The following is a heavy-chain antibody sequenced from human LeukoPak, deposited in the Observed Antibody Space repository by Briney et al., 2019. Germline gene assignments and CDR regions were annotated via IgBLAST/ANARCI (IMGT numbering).Heavy chain of an antibody. D-gene: IGHD3-10*01. CDR2: ISYSGNT. CDR3: ARSFGGSYFDY. CDR1: GGSITSGGYF. Sequence: PSETLSLTCTVSGGSITSGGYFWSWIRQHPGEGLERIGYISYSGNTYYNPSLKSRLTISVDTSKNQFSLKLSSVTAADTAVYYCARSFGGSYFDYWGQGILVTVSS. J-gene: IGHJ4*02. V-gene: IGHV4-31*03.